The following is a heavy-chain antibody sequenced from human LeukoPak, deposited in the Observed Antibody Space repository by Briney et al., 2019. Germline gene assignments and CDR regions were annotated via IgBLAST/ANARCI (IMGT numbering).Heavy chain of an antibody. Sequence: SQTLSLTCAVSADSPSSYYWSWIRQPPGKGLEWLAYIYVIGSTAFNPSLKSRVTISVDTSKNQISLKLSSVTAADTAVYYCARGGSALFDSWGQGTLVTVSS. V-gene: IGHV4-4*09. CDR3: ARGGSALFDS. D-gene: IGHD2-15*01. CDR2: IYVIGST. CDR1: ADSPSSYY. J-gene: IGHJ4*02.